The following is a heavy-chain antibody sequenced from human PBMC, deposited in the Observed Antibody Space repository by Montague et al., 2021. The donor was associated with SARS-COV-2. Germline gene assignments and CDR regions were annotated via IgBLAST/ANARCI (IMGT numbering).Heavy chain of an antibody. Sequence: TLSLTCTVSGGSISSGGYYWSWIRQHPGKGLEWIGYIYYSGSTYYNPSLKSRVTISVDTSKNQFSLKLSSVTAADTAVYYCARATRSIVVLNWFDPWGREPWSPSPQ. D-gene: IGHD3-22*01. CDR2: IYYSGST. V-gene: IGHV4-31*03. CDR1: GGSISSGGYY. CDR3: ARATRSIVVLNWFDP. J-gene: IGHJ5*02.